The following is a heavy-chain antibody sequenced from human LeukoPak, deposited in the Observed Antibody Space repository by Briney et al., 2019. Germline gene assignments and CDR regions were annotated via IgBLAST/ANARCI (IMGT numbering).Heavy chain of an antibody. CDR1: GYTFTSYG. CDR2: ISAYNGNT. D-gene: IGHD6-19*01. Sequence: ASVKVSCKASGYTFTSYGISWVRQAPGQELEWMGWISAYNGNTNYAQKLQGRVTITTDTSTSTAYMELRSLRSDDTAVYYCARDPIAVAGAHYFDYWGQGTLVTVSS. V-gene: IGHV1-18*01. J-gene: IGHJ4*02. CDR3: ARDPIAVAGAHYFDY.